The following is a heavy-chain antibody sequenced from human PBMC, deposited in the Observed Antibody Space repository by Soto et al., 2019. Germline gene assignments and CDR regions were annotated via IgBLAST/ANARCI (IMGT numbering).Heavy chain of an antibody. CDR2: ISYDGSNK. CDR1: GFTFSSYA. Sequence: QVQLVESGGGVVQPGRSLRLSCAASGFTFSSYAMHWVRQAPGKGLEWVAVISYDGSNKYYADSVKGRFTISRDNSKNTLYLQMNSLRAEDTAVYYCARDCPDYWGQGTLVTVSS. J-gene: IGHJ4*02. V-gene: IGHV3-30-3*01. CDR3: ARDCPDY.